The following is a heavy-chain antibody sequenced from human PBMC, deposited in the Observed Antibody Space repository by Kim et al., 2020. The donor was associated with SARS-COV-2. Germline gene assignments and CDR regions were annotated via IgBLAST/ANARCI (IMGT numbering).Heavy chain of an antibody. Sequence: GGSLRLSCAASGFSFSSYWMHWVRQAPGKGLVWVSRINSDGTSIQYADSVKGRLTISRDNAKNTLFLQMNSLRAEDTAVYYCARGVTVAGTTPLGFWRQG. CDR3: ARGVTVAGTTPLGF. CDR1: GFSFSSYW. D-gene: IGHD6-19*01. V-gene: IGHV3-74*01. J-gene: IGHJ4*02. CDR2: INSDGTSI.